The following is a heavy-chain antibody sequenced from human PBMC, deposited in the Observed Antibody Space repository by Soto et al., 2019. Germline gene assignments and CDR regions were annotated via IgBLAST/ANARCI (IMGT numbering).Heavy chain of an antibody. V-gene: IGHV3-23*01. CDR3: AKYDSSSWYSWSGRGYDY. D-gene: IGHD6-13*01. Sequence: GGSLRLSCAASGFTFSSYAMSWVRQAPGKGLEWVSAISGSGGSTYYADSVKGRFTISRDNSKNTLYLQMNSLRAEDTAVYYCAKYDSSSWYSWSGRGYDYWGQGTLVTVSS. CDR1: GFTFSSYA. CDR2: ISGSGGST. J-gene: IGHJ4*02.